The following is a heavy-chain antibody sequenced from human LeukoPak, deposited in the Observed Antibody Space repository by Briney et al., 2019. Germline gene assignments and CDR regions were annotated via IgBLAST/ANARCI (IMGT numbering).Heavy chain of an antibody. D-gene: IGHD6-19*01. J-gene: IGHJ3*02. Sequence: GGSLRLSCAASGFTFSSYAMSWVRQAPGKGLEWVSAISGSGGSTYYADSVKGRFTISRDNSKNTLYLQMNSLRAEDTAVYYCARDKKRSGWYVFGNNEGAFDIWGQGTMVTVSS. CDR1: GFTFSSYA. CDR3: ARDKKRSGWYVFGNNEGAFDI. V-gene: IGHV3-23*01. CDR2: ISGSGGST.